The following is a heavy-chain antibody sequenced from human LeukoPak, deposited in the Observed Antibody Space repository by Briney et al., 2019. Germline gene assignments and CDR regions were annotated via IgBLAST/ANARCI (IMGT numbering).Heavy chain of an antibody. CDR2: IIPIFGTA. CDR3: ARGYRPGAAGTRVDY. Sequence: ASVKVSCKASGGTFSSYGISWVRQAPGQGLEWMGGIIPIFGTANYAQKFQGRVTITADESTSTAYMELSSLRSEDTAVYYCARGYRPGAAGTRVDYWGQGTLVTVSS. D-gene: IGHD6-13*01. CDR1: GGTFSSYG. V-gene: IGHV1-69*13. J-gene: IGHJ4*02.